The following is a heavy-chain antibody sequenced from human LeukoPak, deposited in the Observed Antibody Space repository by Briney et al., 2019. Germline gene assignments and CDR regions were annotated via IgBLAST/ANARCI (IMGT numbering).Heavy chain of an antibody. Sequence: SETLSLTCTVSGGSIRSYYWSWIRQPPGKGLEWIGYIYYSGSTNYNPSLKSRVTISVDTSKNQFSLKLSSVTAADTAVYYCARARSDQRYCSSTSCFLFDIWGQGTMVTVSS. V-gene: IGHV4-59*01. J-gene: IGHJ3*02. CDR1: GGSIRSYY. CDR2: IYYSGST. CDR3: ARARSDQRYCSSTSCFLFDI. D-gene: IGHD2-2*01.